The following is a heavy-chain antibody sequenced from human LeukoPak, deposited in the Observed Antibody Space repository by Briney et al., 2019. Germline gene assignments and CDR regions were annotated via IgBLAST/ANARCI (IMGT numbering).Heavy chain of an antibody. Sequence: PGRSLRLSCAASGFTFSSYGMHWVRQAPGKGLEWVAVISYDGSNKYYADSVKGRFTISRDNSQNMLSLQMNSLRAEDTAVFYCARDAGSLYGDPGYPFDSWGQGTLVTVSS. CDR1: GFTFSSYG. J-gene: IGHJ4*02. CDR3: ARDAGSLYGDPGYPFDS. CDR2: ISYDGSNK. V-gene: IGHV3-30*19. D-gene: IGHD4-17*01.